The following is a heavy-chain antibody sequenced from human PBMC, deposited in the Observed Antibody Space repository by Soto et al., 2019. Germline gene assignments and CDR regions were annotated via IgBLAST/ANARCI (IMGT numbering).Heavy chain of an antibody. CDR2: INHSGST. Sequence: NPSETLSLTCAVYGGSFSGYYWSWIRQPPGKGLEWIGEINHSGSTNYNPSLKSRVTISVDTSKNQFSLKLSSVTAADTAVYYCARVVREDIVATISDYGDSPDTTYYYYYYYMDVWGKGTTVTVSS. CDR3: ARVVREDIVATISDYGDSPDTTYYYYYYYMDV. CDR1: GGSFSGYY. J-gene: IGHJ6*03. D-gene: IGHD5-12*01. V-gene: IGHV4-34*01.